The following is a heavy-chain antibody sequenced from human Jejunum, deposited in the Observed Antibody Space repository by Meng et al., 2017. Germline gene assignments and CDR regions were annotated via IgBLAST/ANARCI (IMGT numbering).Heavy chain of an antibody. CDR2: INPANGVT. CDR3: ARGGRDDYNVPHY. J-gene: IGHJ4*02. Sequence: QVLLGRAGAEVKNPRSSVKCPHKPSGGSVGSYKIRWVRQAPGQGLEWMGRINPANGVTNSAQRFQGRVTMTRDTSITTAYMELNRLTSGDTAFYYCARGGRDDYNVPHYWGQGTLVTVSS. V-gene: IGHV1-2*06. D-gene: IGHD5-24*01. CDR1: GGSVGSYK.